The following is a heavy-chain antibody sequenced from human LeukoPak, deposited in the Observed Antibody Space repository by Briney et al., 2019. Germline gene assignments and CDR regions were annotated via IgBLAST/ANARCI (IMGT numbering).Heavy chain of an antibody. Sequence: PGGSLRLSCAASGFTFSSYAMSWVRQAPGKGLVWVSRINTDGSSTSYADSVKGRFTISRDNAKNTLYLQMNSLRAEDTAVYYCARDDAYYDFWSGNYYYYYMDVWGKGTTVTVSS. CDR1: GFTFSSYA. J-gene: IGHJ6*03. V-gene: IGHV3-74*01. CDR2: INTDGSST. CDR3: ARDDAYYDFWSGNYYYYYMDV. D-gene: IGHD3-3*01.